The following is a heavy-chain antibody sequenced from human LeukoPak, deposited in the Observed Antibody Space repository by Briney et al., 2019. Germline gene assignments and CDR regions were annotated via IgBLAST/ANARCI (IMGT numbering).Heavy chain of an antibody. Sequence: GGSMRLSCAASGFTFNSYEMNWVRQAPGKGLEWVSYISSGGSTIYYADSVKGRFTISRDNAKNSLYLQMNSLRAEDTAVYYCARVVWGGSDYWGQGTLVTVSS. CDR1: GFTFNSYE. V-gene: IGHV3-48*03. J-gene: IGHJ4*02. CDR3: ARVVWGGSDY. CDR2: ISSGGSTI. D-gene: IGHD3-16*01.